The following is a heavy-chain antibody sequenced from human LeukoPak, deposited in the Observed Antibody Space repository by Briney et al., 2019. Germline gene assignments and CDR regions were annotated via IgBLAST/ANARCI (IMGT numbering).Heavy chain of an antibody. CDR1: GFTFSSYG. Sequence: PGGSLRLSCAASGFTFSSYGMSWGRQAPGKGLEWVSSISDDGRSTYYADSVKGRFTISKDNSKNTMYLQMNNLRAEATAIYYCAKRVPYTSSSVYFDYWGQGTLVTVSS. J-gene: IGHJ4*02. CDR3: AKRVPYTSSSVYFDY. V-gene: IGHV3-23*01. CDR2: ISDDGRST. D-gene: IGHD6-6*01.